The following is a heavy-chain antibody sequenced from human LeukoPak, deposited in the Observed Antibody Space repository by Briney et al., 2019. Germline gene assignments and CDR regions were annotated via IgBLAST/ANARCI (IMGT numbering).Heavy chain of an antibody. Sequence: PGGSLRLSCAASGFTFSDSAMHWVRQASGKGLEWIGRIRSKPNNYATGYAASVKGRFTISRDDSKNTAYLQMNSLKTEDTAIYYCTREDSSAFGDYWGQGTLVTVSS. V-gene: IGHV3-73*01. CDR2: IRSKPNNYAT. D-gene: IGHD6-19*01. J-gene: IGHJ4*02. CDR1: GFTFSDSA. CDR3: TREDSSAFGDY.